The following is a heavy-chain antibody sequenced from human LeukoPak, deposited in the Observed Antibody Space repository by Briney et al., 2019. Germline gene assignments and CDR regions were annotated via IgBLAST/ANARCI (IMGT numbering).Heavy chain of an antibody. CDR3: ARAEMATPIDY. CDR1: GFTFSSYW. D-gene: IGHD5-24*01. J-gene: IGHJ4*02. V-gene: IGHV3-74*01. CDR2: INSDGSST. Sequence: PGGSLRLSCAASGFTFSSYWMHWVRQAPGKGLVWVSRINSDGSSTSYADSVKGRFTISRDNAKNTLYLQMNSLRAEDTAVYYCARAEMATPIDYWGQGTLVTVSS.